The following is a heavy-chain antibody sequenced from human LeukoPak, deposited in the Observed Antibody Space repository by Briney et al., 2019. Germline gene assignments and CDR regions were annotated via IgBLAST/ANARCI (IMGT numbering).Heavy chain of an antibody. J-gene: IGHJ4*02. V-gene: IGHV1-2*02. CDR2: INPNRGGT. CDR1: GYTFTGYY. Sequence: GASVKVSCKASGYTFTGYYMHWVRQAPGQGLEWMGWINPNRGGTNYAQKFKGRVTMTRDTSISTAYMELSKLRSDDTAVYYCARGLSVAGTGDFDYWGQGTLVTVSS. CDR3: ARGLSVAGTGDFDY. D-gene: IGHD6-19*01.